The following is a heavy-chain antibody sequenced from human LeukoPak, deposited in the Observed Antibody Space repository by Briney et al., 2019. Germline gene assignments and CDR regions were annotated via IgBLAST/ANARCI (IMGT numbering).Heavy chain of an antibody. CDR2: ISSSSSYI. CDR3: ARSPTGTKTFDY. D-gene: IGHD1-1*01. J-gene: IGHJ4*02. V-gene: IGHV3-21*01. CDR1: GFTFSSYS. Sequence: GGSLRLSCEASGFTFSSYSMNWVRQAPGEGLEWVSSISSSSSYIYYADSVKGRLTTSRDNAKNSLYLQMNSLRAEDTAVYYCARSPTGTKTFDYWGQGTLVTVSS.